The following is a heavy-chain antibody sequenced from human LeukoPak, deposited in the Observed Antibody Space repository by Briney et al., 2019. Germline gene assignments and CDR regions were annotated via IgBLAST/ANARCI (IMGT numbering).Heavy chain of an antibody. CDR3: AKGRPGDFSRFDY. CDR1: GFTFSSYW. V-gene: IGHV3-74*01. CDR2: ISSDGSST. Sequence: PGGSLRLSCAASGFTFSSYWMHWVRQAPGKGLVWVSRISSDGSSTSYADSVKGRFTISKDFSKNTLFLQMNGMRAEDTALYYCAKGRPGDFSRFDYWRQGTLVTVSS. D-gene: IGHD3-10*01. J-gene: IGHJ4*02.